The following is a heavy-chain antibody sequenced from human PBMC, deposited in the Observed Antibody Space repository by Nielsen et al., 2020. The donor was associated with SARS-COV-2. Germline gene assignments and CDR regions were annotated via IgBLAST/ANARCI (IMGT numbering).Heavy chain of an antibody. V-gene: IGHV3-74*01. CDR2: ISPDGDIV. CDR3: TNWNDGY. Sequence: GESLKISCVGSGFTFSDYYMSWVRQAPGKGLVWVSRISPDGDIVNYADSVRGRFTTSRDNAKNTLYLQMNSLRAEDTAVYFCTNWNDGYWGQGTPVTVSS. CDR1: GFTFSDYY. D-gene: IGHD1-1*01. J-gene: IGHJ4*02.